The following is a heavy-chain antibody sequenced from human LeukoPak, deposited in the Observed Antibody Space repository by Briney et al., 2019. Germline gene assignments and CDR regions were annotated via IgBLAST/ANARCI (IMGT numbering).Heavy chain of an antibody. J-gene: IGHJ4*02. CDR3: ARGYFGPDY. D-gene: IGHD2/OR15-2a*01. V-gene: IGHV3-74*01. CDR1: GFTFSNYW. Sequence: GGSLRLSCAVSGFTFSNYWMDWDRQTPGKGLVWVSLIRSDGRTTAYADSVQGRFTISRDNAKNTLYLQMNSLRVEDTAVYYCARGYFGPDYWGQGTLVTVSS. CDR2: IRSDGRTT.